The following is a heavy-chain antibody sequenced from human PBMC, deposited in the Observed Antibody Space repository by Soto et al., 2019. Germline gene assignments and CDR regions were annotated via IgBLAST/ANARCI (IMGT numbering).Heavy chain of an antibody. D-gene: IGHD6-13*01. J-gene: IGHJ5*02. Sequence: GASVKVSCKVSGYTLTELSMHWVRQAPGKGLEWMGGFDPEDGETIYAQKFQGRVTMTEDTSTDTAYMELSSLRSEDTAVYYCATVPYSSIIGGWFDPWGQGTLVTVSS. V-gene: IGHV1-24*01. CDR3: ATVPYSSIIGGWFDP. CDR2: FDPEDGET. CDR1: GYTLTELS.